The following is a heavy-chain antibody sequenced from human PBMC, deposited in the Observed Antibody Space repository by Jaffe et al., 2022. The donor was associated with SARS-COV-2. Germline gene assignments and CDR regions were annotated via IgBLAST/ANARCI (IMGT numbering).Heavy chain of an antibody. V-gene: IGHV4-34*02. CDR2: INDSGYS. Sequence: QVQLQQWGAGLLKPSETLSLTCVVYGGSFSGYYWSWIRQPPGKGLEWIGEINDSGYSKYNPSLKSRVTMSLDTSKNQVSLELSSVIAADTAVYYCARGPTFQGNFQDWAQGTLVTVSS. J-gene: IGHJ1*01. CDR1: GGSFSGYY. CDR3: ARGPTFQGNFQD.